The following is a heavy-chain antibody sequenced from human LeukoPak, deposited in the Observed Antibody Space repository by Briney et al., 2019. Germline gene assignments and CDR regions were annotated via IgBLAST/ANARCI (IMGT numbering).Heavy chain of an antibody. CDR1: GYSFTSYW. D-gene: IGHD3-22*01. J-gene: IGHJ3*02. Sequence: GESLKISCKGSGYSFTSYWIAWVRQMLGKGLEWMGIIYPGDSDTRYSPSFQGQVTMSADKSISTAYLQWSSLKASDTAMYYCARLLGGYQNAFDIWGQGTMVTVSS. CDR2: IYPGDSDT. V-gene: IGHV5-51*01. CDR3: ARLLGGYQNAFDI.